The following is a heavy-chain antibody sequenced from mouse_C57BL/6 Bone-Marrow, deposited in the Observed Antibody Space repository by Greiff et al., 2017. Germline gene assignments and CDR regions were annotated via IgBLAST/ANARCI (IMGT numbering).Heavy chain of an antibody. J-gene: IGHJ3*01. CDR3: AREDYDYDDWFAY. Sequence: LVESGAELARPGASVKLSCKASGYTFTSYGISWVKQRTGQGLEWIGEIYPRSGNTYYNEKFKGKATLTADKSSSTAYMELRSLTSEDSAVYFCAREDYDYDDWFAYWGQGTLVTVSA. CDR1: GYTFTSYG. D-gene: IGHD2-4*01. CDR2: IYPRSGNT. V-gene: IGHV1-81*01.